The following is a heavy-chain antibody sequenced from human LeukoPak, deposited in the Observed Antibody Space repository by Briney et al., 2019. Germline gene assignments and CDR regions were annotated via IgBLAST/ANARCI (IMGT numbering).Heavy chain of an antibody. Sequence: ASVKVSCKVSGHTLTELSMHWVRQAPGKGLEWMGGFDPEDGETIYAQKFQGRVTMTEDTSTDTAYMELSSLRSEDTAVYYCATPTYSGSDLGFDYWGQGSLVTVSS. CDR1: GHTLTELS. J-gene: IGHJ4*02. D-gene: IGHD5-12*01. CDR2: FDPEDGET. V-gene: IGHV1-24*01. CDR3: ATPTYSGSDLGFDY.